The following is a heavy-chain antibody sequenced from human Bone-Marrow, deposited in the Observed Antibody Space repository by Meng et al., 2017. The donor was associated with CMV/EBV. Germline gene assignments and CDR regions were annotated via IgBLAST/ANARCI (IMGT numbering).Heavy chain of an antibody. CDR3: ARDQGGAAMDWFDP. V-gene: IGHV4-39*07. J-gene: IGHJ5*02. Sequence: SETLSLTCTVSGGSISSSSYYWGWIRQPPGKGLEWIGSIYYSGSTYYNPSLKSRVTISVDTSKNQFSLKLSSVTAADTAVYYCARDQGGAAMDWFDPCGEGTLVAASS. D-gene: IGHD2-2*01. CDR1: GGSISSSSYY. CDR2: IYYSGST.